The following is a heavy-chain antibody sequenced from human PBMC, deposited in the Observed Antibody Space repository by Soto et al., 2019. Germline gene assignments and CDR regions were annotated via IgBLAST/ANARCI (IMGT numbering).Heavy chain of an antibody. Sequence: QVQLQESGPGLVKPSETLSLTCTVSGGSISSYYWSWIRQPPGKGLAWIGYIYYSGSTNYNPSLKSRVTISVDTSKNQFSRKLSSVTAADTAVYYCARGSSQAAEYFQHWGQGTLVTVSS. V-gene: IGHV4-59*01. D-gene: IGHD6-6*01. CDR2: IYYSGST. CDR3: ARGSSQAAEYFQH. CDR1: GGSISSYY. J-gene: IGHJ1*01.